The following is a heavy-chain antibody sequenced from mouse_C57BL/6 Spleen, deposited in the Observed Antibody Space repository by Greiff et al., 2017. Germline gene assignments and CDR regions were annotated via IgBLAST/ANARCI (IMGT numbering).Heavy chain of an antibody. CDR3: ARATETGYFDV. CDR1: GYTFTSYW. J-gene: IGHJ1*03. Sequence: QVQLQPPGAELVKPGASVKLSCKASGYTFTSYWMQWVKQRPGQGLEWIGEIDPSDSYTNYNQKFKGKATLTVDTSSSTAYIQLSSLTSEDSAVYYCARATETGYFDVWGTGTTVTVSS. V-gene: IGHV1-50*01. CDR2: IDPSDSYT.